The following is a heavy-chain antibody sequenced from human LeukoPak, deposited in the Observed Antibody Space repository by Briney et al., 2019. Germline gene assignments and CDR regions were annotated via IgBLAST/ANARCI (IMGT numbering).Heavy chain of an antibody. CDR2: IYFSGST. CDR3: ASVGIKAAVPSDY. V-gene: IGHV4-30-4*07. CDR1: GGSISSSNCY. J-gene: IGHJ4*02. D-gene: IGHD6-13*01. Sequence: PSETLSLTCTVSGGSISSSNCYWSWIREPPGKGLEWVGYIYFSGSTYYNPSLKGRATISLDTSKSRFSLKMTSVTAADTAVYFCASVGIKAAVPSDYWGQGTLVTVSS.